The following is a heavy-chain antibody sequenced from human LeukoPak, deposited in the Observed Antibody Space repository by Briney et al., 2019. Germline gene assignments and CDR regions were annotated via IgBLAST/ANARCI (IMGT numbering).Heavy chain of an antibody. D-gene: IGHD3-22*01. J-gene: IGHJ3*02. V-gene: IGHV1-2*06. CDR2: INPNSGGT. CDR3: ARGQYYYDSSGSHPDAFDI. Sequence: GASVKVSCKASGYPFTGYYMHWVRQAPGQGLEWMGRINPNSGGTNYAQKFQGRVTMTRDTSISTAYMELSRLRSDDTAVYYCARGQYYYDSSGSHPDAFDIWGQGTMVTVSS. CDR1: GYPFTGYY.